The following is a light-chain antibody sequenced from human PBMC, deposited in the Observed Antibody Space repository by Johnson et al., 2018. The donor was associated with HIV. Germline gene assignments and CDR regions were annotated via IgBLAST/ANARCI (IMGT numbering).Light chain of an antibody. CDR3: GTWDNSLCVYV. CDR1: SSNIGNNY. Sequence: QSMLTQPPSVSAAPGQKVTISCSGSSSNIGNNYVYWYQQLPGTAPKLLIYENNKRPSGIPDRFSGSKSGTSATLGITGLQTGDEADYYCGTWDNSLCVYVVGTGTKVTLL. V-gene: IGLV1-51*02. J-gene: IGLJ1*01. CDR2: ENN.